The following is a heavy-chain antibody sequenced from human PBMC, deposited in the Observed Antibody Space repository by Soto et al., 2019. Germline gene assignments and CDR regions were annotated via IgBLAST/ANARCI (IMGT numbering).Heavy chain of an antibody. D-gene: IGHD1-26*01. CDR3: AKVSGSYYYGMDV. Sequence: SETLSLTCAVYGGSFSGYYWSWIRQPPGKGLEWIGEIYHSGSTNYNPSLKSRVTISVDKSKNQFSLKLSSVTAADTAVYYCAKVSGSYYYGMDVWGQGTTVTVSS. J-gene: IGHJ6*02. V-gene: IGHV4-34*01. CDR2: IYHSGST. CDR1: GGSFSGYY.